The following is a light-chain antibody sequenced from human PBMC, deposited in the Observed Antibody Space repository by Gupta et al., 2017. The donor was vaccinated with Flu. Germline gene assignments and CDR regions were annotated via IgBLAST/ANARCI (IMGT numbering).Light chain of an antibody. V-gene: IGLV3-21*03. CDR3: QVWDTSSDHPVV. J-gene: IGLJ2*01. Sequence: SYVMTQPPSVSVAPGKTARITCGGDNIGSNSVHWYQHKPGQAPVLVVYDVTDRPSGIPERFSGSNSGNTATLTISRVEAGDEADYYCQVWDTSSDHPVVFGGGTKLTVL. CDR1: NIGSNS. CDR2: DVT.